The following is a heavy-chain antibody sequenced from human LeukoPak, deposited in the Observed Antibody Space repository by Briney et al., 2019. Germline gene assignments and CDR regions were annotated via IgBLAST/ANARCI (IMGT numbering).Heavy chain of an antibody. V-gene: IGHV1-69*13. CDR3: ARGGNSAYYYYYGMDV. D-gene: IGHD4-23*01. CDR1: GGTLTNYA. Sequence: ASVKFSCKALGGTLTNYAFSWVRQAPGQGLEWMGGIIPIFGTANYAQKFQGRVTITGDESTSTAYMELSSLRSEDTAVYYCARGGNSAYYYYYGMDVWGQGTTVTVSS. CDR2: IIPIFGTA. J-gene: IGHJ6*02.